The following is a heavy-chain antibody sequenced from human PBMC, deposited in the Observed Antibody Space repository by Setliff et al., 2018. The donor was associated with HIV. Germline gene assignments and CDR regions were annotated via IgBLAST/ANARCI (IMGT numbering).Heavy chain of an antibody. J-gene: IGHJ4*01. CDR2: IYYSGST. Sequence: SETLSLTCTVSGDSISSHYWNWIRQPPGKALEWIGYIYYSGSTNYNPSFKSRFTISVDRSKSQFSLKLSSVTAADTAIYYCTRGPEGVAGGDYWGHGILVTVSS. D-gene: IGHD3-3*01. CDR3: TRGPEGVAGGDY. CDR1: GDSISSHY. V-gene: IGHV4-59*11.